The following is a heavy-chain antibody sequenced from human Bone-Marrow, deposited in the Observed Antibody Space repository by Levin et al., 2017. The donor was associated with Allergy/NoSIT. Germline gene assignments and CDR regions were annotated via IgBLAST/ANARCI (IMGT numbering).Heavy chain of an antibody. CDR3: ARTRTGLAFDAFDV. CDR1: GGPISTSNW. Sequence: SETLSLTCTVSGGPISTSNWWNWVRQPPGKGLEWIGEFYYTGITNSNPSLTSRVTISVDKTKNQFSLMLSSVTAADTAVYFCARTRTGLAFDAFDVWGQGTVVIVSS. CDR2: FYYTGIT. V-gene: IGHV4-4*02. D-gene: IGHD3/OR15-3a*01. J-gene: IGHJ3*01.